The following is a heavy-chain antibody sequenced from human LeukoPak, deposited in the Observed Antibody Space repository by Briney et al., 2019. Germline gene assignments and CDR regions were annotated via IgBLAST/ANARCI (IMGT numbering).Heavy chain of an antibody. D-gene: IGHD3-22*01. CDR3: AGGVNTPREGHYYDSSGYTYYFDY. CDR1: GFTFSSYA. CDR2: ISYDGSNK. V-gene: IGHV3-30-3*01. J-gene: IGHJ4*02. Sequence: GGSLRLSCAASGFTFSSYAMHWVRQAPGKGLEWVAVISYDGSNKYYADSVKGRFTIFRDNSKNTLYLQMNSLRAEDTAVYYCAGGVNTPREGHYYDSSGYTYYFDYWGQGTLVTVSS.